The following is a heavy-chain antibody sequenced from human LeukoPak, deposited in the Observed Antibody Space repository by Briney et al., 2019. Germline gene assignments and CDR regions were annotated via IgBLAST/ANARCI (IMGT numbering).Heavy chain of an antibody. V-gene: IGHV4-4*07. J-gene: IGHJ6*03. CDR3: ARDMEDCSSTSCYTRKVRYYYYYMDV. CDR1: GGSISSYY. CDR2: IYTSGST. Sequence: SETLSLTCTVSGGSISSYYWSWIRQPAGKGLEWIGRIYTSGSTNYNPSLKSRVTMSVDTSKNQFSMKLSSVTAADTAVYYCARDMEDCSSTSCYTRKVRYYYYYMDVWGKGTTVTVSS. D-gene: IGHD2-2*02.